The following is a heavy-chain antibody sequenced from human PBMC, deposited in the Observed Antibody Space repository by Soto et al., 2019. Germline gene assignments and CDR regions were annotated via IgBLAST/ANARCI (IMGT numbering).Heavy chain of an antibody. CDR3: AKDTGSSWYGNFDY. J-gene: IGHJ4*02. CDR1: GFTFDDYA. CDR2: ISWNSGSI. D-gene: IGHD6-13*01. V-gene: IGHV3-9*01. Sequence: PGGSLRLSCAASGFTFDDYAMHWVRQAPGKGLEWVSGISWNSGSIGYADSVKGRFTISRDNAKNSLYLQMNSLRAEDTALYYCAKDTGSSWYGNFDYWGQGTLVTVSS.